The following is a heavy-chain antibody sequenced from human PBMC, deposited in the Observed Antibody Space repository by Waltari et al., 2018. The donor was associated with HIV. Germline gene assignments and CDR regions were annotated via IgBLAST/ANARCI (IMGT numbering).Heavy chain of an antibody. CDR1: GFTFSSYA. Sequence: EVQLLESGGGLVQPGGSLRLSCAASGFTFSSYAMSWVRQAPGKELEWVSAMSGMGGSTYYADSVKGRFTISRDNSKNTLYLQMNSLRAEDTAVYYCAKGRPFVVGANIPLYFDYWGQGTLVTVSS. V-gene: IGHV3-23*01. CDR2: MSGMGGST. J-gene: IGHJ4*02. D-gene: IGHD1-26*01. CDR3: AKGRPFVVGANIPLYFDY.